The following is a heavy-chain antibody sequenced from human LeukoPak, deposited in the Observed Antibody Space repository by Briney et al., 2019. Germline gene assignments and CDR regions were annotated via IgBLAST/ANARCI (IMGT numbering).Heavy chain of an antibody. CDR1: GGSVRSSRPY. Sequence: SETLSLTCTVPGGSVRSSRPYWGWIRQSPGKGLEWIGSVYYVGNAYYRPSLLSRATIPIDTSKTHISLRLTSVTATDTGIYYCATHDEGSYFETWGQGALVTVSS. D-gene: IGHD3-10*01. J-gene: IGHJ5*02. CDR2: VYYVGNA. CDR3: ATHDEGSYFET. V-gene: IGHV4-39*02.